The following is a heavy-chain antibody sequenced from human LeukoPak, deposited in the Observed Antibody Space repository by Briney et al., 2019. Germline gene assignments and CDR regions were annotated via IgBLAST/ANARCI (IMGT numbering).Heavy chain of an antibody. CDR3: ARPFLLAGAFDL. J-gene: IGHJ3*01. V-gene: IGHV4-38-2*02. D-gene: IGHD2-15*01. Sequence: SETLSLTCTVSGYSIRSAYYWGWIRQPPGKGLEGIGSFYHTGSTYYNPSLKSRVTISVDTSKNQFSLKLNSVTAAATAVYYCARPFLLAGAFDLWGQGTLVAVSS. CDR2: FYHTGST. CDR1: GYSIRSAYY.